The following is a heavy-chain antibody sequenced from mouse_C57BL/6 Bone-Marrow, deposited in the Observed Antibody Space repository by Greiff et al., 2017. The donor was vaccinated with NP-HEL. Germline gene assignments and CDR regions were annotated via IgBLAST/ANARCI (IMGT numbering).Heavy chain of an antibody. D-gene: IGHD4-1*01. V-gene: IGHV5-4*01. J-gene: IGHJ2*01. CDR1: GFTFSSYA. Sequence: EVQVVESGGGLVKPGGSLKLSCAASGFTFSSYAMSWVRQTPEKRLEWVATISDGGSYTYYPDNVKGRFTISRDNAKNNLYLQMSHLKSEDTAMYYCAREAGTDYFDYWGQGTTLTVSS. CDR3: AREAGTDYFDY. CDR2: ISDGGSYT.